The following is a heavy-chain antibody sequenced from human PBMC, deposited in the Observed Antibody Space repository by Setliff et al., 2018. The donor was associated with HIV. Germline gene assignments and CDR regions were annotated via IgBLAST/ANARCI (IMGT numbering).Heavy chain of an antibody. D-gene: IGHD5-18*01. Sequence: PSETLSLTCTVSGGSISSSSYYRGWIRQPPGKGLEWIGSIYYSGSTYYNPSLKSRVTISVDTSKNQFSLKLSSVTAADTAVYYCARQDSYSYGYNYFDYWGQGTLVTVSS. CDR2: IYYSGST. CDR1: GGSISSSSYY. CDR3: ARQDSYSYGYNYFDY. V-gene: IGHV4-39*01. J-gene: IGHJ4*02.